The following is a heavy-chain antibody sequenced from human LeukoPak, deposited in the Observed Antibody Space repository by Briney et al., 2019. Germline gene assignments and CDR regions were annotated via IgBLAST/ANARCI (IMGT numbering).Heavy chain of an antibody. J-gene: IGHJ6*03. D-gene: IGHD6-13*01. Sequence: PSETLSLTCTVSGGSISSYYWSWIRQPPGKGLEWIGYIYYSGSTNYNPSLKSRVTLSVDTSKNQFSLKLSSVTAADTAVYYCARLDAPAAAAGNHYYMDVWGKGTTVTVSS. CDR2: IYYSGST. CDR1: GGSISSYY. CDR3: ARLDAPAAAAGNHYYMDV. V-gene: IGHV4-59*01.